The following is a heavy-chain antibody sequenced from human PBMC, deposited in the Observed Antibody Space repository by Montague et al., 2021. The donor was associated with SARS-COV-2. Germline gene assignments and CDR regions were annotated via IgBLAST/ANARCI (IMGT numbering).Heavy chain of an antibody. V-gene: IGHV4-34*01. CDR1: GGSLSGYY. CDR3: ARGADYDFWSGFLRYKWFDP. CDR2: INHSGST. J-gene: IGHJ5*02. Sequence: SETLSLTCAVYGGSLSGYYWAWIRQTPAKGLEWIGEINHSGSTNYNPSLKSRLTISVDTSKKQFSLILNSMTAADTAVYYCARGADYDFWSGFLRYKWFDPWGLRTPGTFSS. D-gene: IGHD3-3*01.